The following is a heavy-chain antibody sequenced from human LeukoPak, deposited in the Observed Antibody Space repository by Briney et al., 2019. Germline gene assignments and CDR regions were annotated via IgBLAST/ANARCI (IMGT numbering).Heavy chain of an antibody. V-gene: IGHV4-39*01. Sequence: PSETLSLTCTVSGGSISSSSYYWGWIRQPPGKGLEWIGNIYYSGSTYYNPSLKSRVTVSVDTSKNQFSLKLSSVTVADTAVYYCARMSGMVVRGVIPDYYYMDVWGKGTTVTVSS. CDR2: IYYSGST. CDR1: GGSISSSSYY. CDR3: ARMSGMVVRGVIPDYYYMDV. J-gene: IGHJ6*03. D-gene: IGHD3-10*01.